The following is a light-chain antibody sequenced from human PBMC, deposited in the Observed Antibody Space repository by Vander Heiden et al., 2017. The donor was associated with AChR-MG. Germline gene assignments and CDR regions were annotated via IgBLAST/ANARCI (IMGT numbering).Light chain of an antibody. Sequence: QSVLTQPPSASGTPGQRVTISCSGSNSNVGSNPVNWYRQLPGTAPKLLIYSNNQRPSGVPDRFSGSKSGTSASLAISGLQSEDEADYYCAAWDDSLNGSVVFGGGTKLTVV. CDR3: AAWDDSLNGSVV. V-gene: IGLV1-44*01. CDR1: NSNVGSNP. J-gene: IGLJ2*01. CDR2: SNN.